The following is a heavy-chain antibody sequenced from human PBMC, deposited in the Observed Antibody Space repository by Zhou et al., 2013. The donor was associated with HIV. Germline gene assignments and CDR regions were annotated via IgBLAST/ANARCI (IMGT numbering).Heavy chain of an antibody. Sequence: QVQLQESGPGLVKPSQTLSLTCTVSGGSISSGSYYWNWIRQPAGKGLEWIGHVYTSGSTHYNPSLKSRVTISLDTSKNQFSLRLSSVTAADTAVYYCATGPSWVYGYYYFDYWSQGXLVTVSS. V-gene: IGHV4-61*09. J-gene: IGHJ4*02. D-gene: IGHD4-17*01. CDR1: GGSISSGSYY. CDR3: ATGPSWVYGYYYFDY. CDR2: VYTSGST.